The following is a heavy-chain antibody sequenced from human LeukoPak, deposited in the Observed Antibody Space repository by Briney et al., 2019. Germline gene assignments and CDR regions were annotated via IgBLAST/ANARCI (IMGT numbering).Heavy chain of an antibody. CDR3: ARDHNYAIDY. J-gene: IGHJ4*02. Sequence: GGSLRLSCAASGFTFTDYTMHWVRQAPGKGLEWVSGISWNSGSIGYADSVKGRFTISRDNAENSLYLQMNSLRVDDTAVYYCARDHNYAIDYWGQGTLVTVSS. D-gene: IGHD1-1*01. V-gene: IGHV3-9*01. CDR1: GFTFTDYT. CDR2: ISWNSGSI.